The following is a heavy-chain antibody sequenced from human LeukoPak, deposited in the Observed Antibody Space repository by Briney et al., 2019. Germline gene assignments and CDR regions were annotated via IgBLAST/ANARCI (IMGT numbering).Heavy chain of an antibody. D-gene: IGHD1-26*01. J-gene: IGHJ4*02. V-gene: IGHV1-69*05. CDR3: ARPSDGELGY. CDR1: GGAFNRYG. Sequence: SVKVSCKASGGAFNRYGFMWVRQAPGQGLEWLGGIMPVFSTSTYAQRFQGRVTITRNTSISTAYMELSSLRSEDTAVYYCARPSDGELGYWGQGTLVTVSS. CDR2: IMPVFSTS.